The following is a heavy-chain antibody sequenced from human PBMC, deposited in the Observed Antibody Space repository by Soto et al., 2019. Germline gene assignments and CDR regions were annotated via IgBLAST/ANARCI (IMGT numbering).Heavy chain of an antibody. Sequence: PSETLSLTCAVYGGSFSGYYWSWIRQPPGKGLEWIGEINHSGSTNYNPSLKSRVTISVDTSKNQFSLKLSSVTAADTAVYYCARHRPQNDYGDSTPREVYYMDVWGKGTTVTVSS. D-gene: IGHD4-17*01. J-gene: IGHJ6*03. CDR3: ARHRPQNDYGDSTPREVYYMDV. CDR2: INHSGST. V-gene: IGHV4-34*01. CDR1: GGSFSGYY.